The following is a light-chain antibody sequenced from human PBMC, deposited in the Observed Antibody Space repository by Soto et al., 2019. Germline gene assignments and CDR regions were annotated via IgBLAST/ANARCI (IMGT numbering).Light chain of an antibody. Sequence: EIVLTQSPGTLSLSLGERATLSCRASQSVSSSYLAWYQQKPGQAPRLLVYDASDRATGIPARFSGSGSGTDFTLTISSLEPEDFAVYYCQQRINWPPVTFGGGTKVDIK. CDR3: QQRINWPPVT. CDR2: DAS. V-gene: IGKV3D-20*02. J-gene: IGKJ4*01. CDR1: QSVSSSY.